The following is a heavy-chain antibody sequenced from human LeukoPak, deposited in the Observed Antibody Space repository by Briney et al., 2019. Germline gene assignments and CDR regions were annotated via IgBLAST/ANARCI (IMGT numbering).Heavy chain of an antibody. J-gene: IGHJ3*02. CDR2: ISSSSSYI. Sequence: GGSLRLSCAPSGFTVSSNYMNWVRQAPGKGLEWVSSISSSSSYIYYADSVKGRFTISRDNAKNSLYLQMNSLKTEDTAVYYCTTGRVTFGGVIHDAFDIWGQGTMVTVSS. CDR3: TTGRVTFGGVIHDAFDI. V-gene: IGHV3-21*03. CDR1: GFTVSSNY. D-gene: IGHD3-16*02.